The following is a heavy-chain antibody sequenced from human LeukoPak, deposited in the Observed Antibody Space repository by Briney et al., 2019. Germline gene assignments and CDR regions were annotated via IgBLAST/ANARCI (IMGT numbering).Heavy chain of an antibody. J-gene: IGHJ1*01. D-gene: IGHD1-26*01. CDR3: ARHISSISGSNAEYFQH. CDR2: VYHSGSI. CDR1: GDSLVSGHY. V-gene: IGHV4-38-2*02. Sequence: SETLSLTCTVSGDSLVSGHYWGWIRRPPGQGLEWVGSVYHSGSIYYNPSLKSRVIMSVDTSKNQFSLKLSSVTAADTAVYYCARHISSISGSNAEYFQHWGQGTLVTVSS.